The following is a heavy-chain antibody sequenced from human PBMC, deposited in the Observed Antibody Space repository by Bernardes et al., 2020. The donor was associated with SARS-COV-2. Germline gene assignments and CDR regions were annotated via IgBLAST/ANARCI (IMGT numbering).Heavy chain of an antibody. CDR1: GGSISSGGYY. Sequence: TLSLTCTVSGGSISSGGYYWSWIRQHPGKGLEWIGYIYYSGSTYYNPSLKSRVTISVDTSKNQFSLKLSSVTAADTAVYYCARASAITIFGVVSAFDYWGLGTLVTVSS. CDR2: IYYSGST. V-gene: IGHV4-31*03. CDR3: ARASAITIFGVVSAFDY. J-gene: IGHJ4*02. D-gene: IGHD3-3*01.